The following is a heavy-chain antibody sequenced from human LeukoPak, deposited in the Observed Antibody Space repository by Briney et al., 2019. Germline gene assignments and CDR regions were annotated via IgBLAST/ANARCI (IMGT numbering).Heavy chain of an antibody. CDR3: ARARYGSGSYDFDY. J-gene: IGHJ4*02. CDR2: IYYSGST. Sequence: SQTLSLTCTVSGGSISSGDYYWSWIRQPPGKGLEWIGYIYYSGSTYYNPSLKSRVTISVDTSKNQFSLKLSSVSAADTAVYYCARARYGSGSYDFDYWGQGTLVTVSS. CDR1: GGSISSGDYY. D-gene: IGHD3-10*01. V-gene: IGHV4-30-4*08.